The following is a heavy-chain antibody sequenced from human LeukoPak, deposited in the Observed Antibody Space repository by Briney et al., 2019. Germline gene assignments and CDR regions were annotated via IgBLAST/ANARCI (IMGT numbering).Heavy chain of an antibody. V-gene: IGHV3-30*02. D-gene: IGHD6-19*01. Sequence: GGSLRLSCAASGFTFSNAWMSWVRQAPGKGLEWVAFIRYDGSNKYYADSVKGRFTISRDNSKNTLYLQMNSLRAEDTAVYYCAKIRVAGTEYYYYYMDVWGKGTTVTISS. CDR1: GFTFSNAW. CDR3: AKIRVAGTEYYYYYMDV. CDR2: IRYDGSNK. J-gene: IGHJ6*03.